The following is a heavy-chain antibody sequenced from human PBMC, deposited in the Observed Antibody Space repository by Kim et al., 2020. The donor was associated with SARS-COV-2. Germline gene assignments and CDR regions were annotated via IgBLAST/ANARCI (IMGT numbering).Heavy chain of an antibody. Sequence: DSVQGRVTISRDNSKNTLYLQMNSLRAEGTVVYYCARGITRTKGRGMDVWGQGTTVTVSS. CDR3: ARGITRTKGRGMDV. D-gene: IGHD1-7*01. J-gene: IGHJ6*02. V-gene: IGHV3-30*05.